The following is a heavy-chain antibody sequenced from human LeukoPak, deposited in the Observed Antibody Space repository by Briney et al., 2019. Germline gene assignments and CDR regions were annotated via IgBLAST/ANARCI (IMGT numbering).Heavy chain of an antibody. D-gene: IGHD3-10*01. CDR3: AKAMLDGSGEYGIDAFDI. CDR1: GFTFNNYN. Sequence: GGSLRLSCAASGFTFNNYNMNWVRQAPGKGLEWVSYISSSGSTIYYADSVKGRFTISRDNAKNSLYLQMNSLRAEDTALYYCAKAMLDGSGEYGIDAFDIWGQGTMVTVSS. V-gene: IGHV3-48*04. CDR2: ISSSGSTI. J-gene: IGHJ3*02.